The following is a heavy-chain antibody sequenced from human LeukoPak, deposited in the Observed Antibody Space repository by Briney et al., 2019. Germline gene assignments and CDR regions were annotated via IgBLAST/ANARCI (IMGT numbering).Heavy chain of an antibody. CDR2: ISATGSTT. D-gene: IGHD1-20*01. J-gene: IGHJ4*02. Sequence: PGGSLRLSCTASGLTFSTYALSWVRQTPGKGLEWLSVISATGSTTYYADSVRGRFTISRDNSKNTLYLQMNSLRAEDTAVYYCARGLSQNNWNDGYWGQGTLVTVSS. V-gene: IGHV3-23*01. CDR3: ARGLSQNNWNDGY. CDR1: GLTFSTYA.